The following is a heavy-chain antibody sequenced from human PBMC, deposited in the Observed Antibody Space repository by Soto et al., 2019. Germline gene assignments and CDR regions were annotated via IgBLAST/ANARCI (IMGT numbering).Heavy chain of an antibody. CDR3: ARGGRYRENYYFGMDV. J-gene: IGHJ6*02. Sequence: GGSLRLSCAVSGFSLSNYWMHWVRQDPEKGLVWVSRINSDGRSTSYADSVKGRFTISRDNAKNMLYLHMDSLRAEDTAVYYCARGGRYRENYYFGMDVWGQGTTVTVSS. CDR1: GFSLSNYW. D-gene: IGHD1-26*01. V-gene: IGHV3-74*01. CDR2: INSDGRST.